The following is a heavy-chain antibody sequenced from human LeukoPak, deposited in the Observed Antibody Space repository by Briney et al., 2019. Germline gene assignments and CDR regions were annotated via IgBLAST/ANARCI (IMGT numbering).Heavy chain of an antibody. V-gene: IGHV1-2*02. CDR2: INPNSGGT. CDR1: GYTFTGYY. J-gene: IGHJ6*02. CDR3: AREFPTSSGWPNYYYGMDV. Sequence: GASVKVCCKASGYTFTGYYMHWVRQAPGQGLEWMGWINPNSGGTNYAQKFQGRVTMTRDTSISTAYMELSRLRSDDTAVYYCAREFPTSSGWPNYYYGMDVWGQGTTVTVSS. D-gene: IGHD6-19*01.